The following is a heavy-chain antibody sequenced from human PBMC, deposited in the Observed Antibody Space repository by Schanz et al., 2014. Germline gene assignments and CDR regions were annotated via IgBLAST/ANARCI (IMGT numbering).Heavy chain of an antibody. CDR2: IGVDGTTT. D-gene: IGHD3-10*01. CDR1: GFAFSSYG. CDR3: AKDGPGGSGSYSADGGMDV. Sequence: EVQLLESGGGLVQPGGSLRLSCLASGFAFSSYGMNWLRQAPGKGLEWVSVIGVDGTTTYYADSVKGRFTISRDNSKNTLYLQMNSLRAEDTAVYYCAKDGPGGSGSYSADGGMDVWGQGTTVTVSS. V-gene: IGHV3-23*01. J-gene: IGHJ6*02.